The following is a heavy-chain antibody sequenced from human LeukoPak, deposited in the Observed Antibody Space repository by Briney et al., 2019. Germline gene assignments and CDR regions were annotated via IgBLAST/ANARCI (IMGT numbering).Heavy chain of an antibody. CDR1: GFTFSDYY. J-gene: IGHJ4*02. V-gene: IGHV3-11*04. D-gene: IGHD2-2*01. Sequence: GGSLRLSCAASGFTFSDYYMSWIRQAPGKGLEWVSYISSSGSTIYYADSVKGRFTISRDNAKNSLYLQMNSLRAEDTAVYYCARDVEYQLLPLDYWGQGTLVTVSS. CDR3: ARDVEYQLLPLDY. CDR2: ISSSGSTI.